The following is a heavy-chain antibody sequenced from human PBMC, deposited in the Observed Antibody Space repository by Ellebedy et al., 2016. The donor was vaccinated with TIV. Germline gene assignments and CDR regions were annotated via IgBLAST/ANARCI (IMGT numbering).Heavy chain of an antibody. J-gene: IGHJ5*01. V-gene: IGHV4-4*07. CDR1: GGSISAYH. CDR2: VFVSGSS. Sequence: SETLSLTCTVSGGSISAYHWSWLRQSAGKGLEWIGRVFVSGSSDRTPSLRGRVIVSLDTSKNEVSLKVGAVTAADTAVYYCARNPPTYNWVDSWGQGTLVIVSS. CDR3: ARNPPTYNWVDS.